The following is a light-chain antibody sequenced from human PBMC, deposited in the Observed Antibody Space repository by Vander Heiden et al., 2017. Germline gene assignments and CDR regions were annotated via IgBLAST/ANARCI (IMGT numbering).Light chain of an antibody. CDR2: EDT. J-gene: IGLJ1*01. V-gene: IGLV3-10*01. CDR1: ALPKKY. CDR3: YSSDSSGNYNV. Sequence: SYELTQPTSVSVSPGQTARNNCSGDALPKKYAYWFQQKSGQAPVLVIYEDTTRPSGIPERFSGSSSGTMATLTISGAQVEDEADYYCYSSDSSGNYNVFGPGTRVTVL.